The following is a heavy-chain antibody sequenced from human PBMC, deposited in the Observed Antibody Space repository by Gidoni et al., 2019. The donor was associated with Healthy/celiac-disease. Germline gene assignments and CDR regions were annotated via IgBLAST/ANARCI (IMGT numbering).Heavy chain of an antibody. CDR1: GFPFSSYA. D-gene: IGHD3-16*01. J-gene: IGHJ4*02. V-gene: IGHV3-23*01. CDR3: ATKPRNTATWGPLGLDY. CDR2: ISGSGGST. Sequence: EVQLLESGGGLVQPGGSLRLSCSASGFPFSSYAMSWVRQAPGQGLGWVSAISGSGGSTYYADSVKGRFTISRDNSKNTLYLQMNSLRAEDTAVYYCATKPRNTATWGPLGLDYWGQGTLVTVSS.